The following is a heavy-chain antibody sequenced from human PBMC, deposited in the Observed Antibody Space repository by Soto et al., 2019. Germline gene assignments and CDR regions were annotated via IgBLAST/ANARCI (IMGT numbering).Heavy chain of an antibody. CDR1: GYTFTSYA. D-gene: IGHD3-10*01. CDR2: INAGNGNT. Sequence: GASVKVSCKASGYTFTSYAMHWVRQAPGQRLEWMGWINAGNGNTKYSQKFQGRVTITRDTSASTAYMELSSLRSEDTAVYYCASALGYYYGSGSTRVGLWFDPWGQGTLVTVSS. CDR3: ASALGYYYGSGSTRVGLWFDP. J-gene: IGHJ5*02. V-gene: IGHV1-3*01.